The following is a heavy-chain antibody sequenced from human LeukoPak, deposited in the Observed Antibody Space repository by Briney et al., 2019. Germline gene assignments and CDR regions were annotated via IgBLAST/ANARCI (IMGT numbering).Heavy chain of an antibody. CDR1: GGSISSYY. CDR2: IYYSGST. CDR3: ARDRYYYDSSGSTNWFDP. V-gene: IGHV4-59*01. J-gene: IGHJ5*02. D-gene: IGHD3-22*01. Sequence: SETLSLTCTVSGGSISSYYWSWIRQPPGKGLEWIGYIYYSGSTNYNPSLKSRVTISVDTSKNQFSLKLSSVTAADTAVYYCARDRYYYDSSGSTNWFDPWGQGTLVTVSS.